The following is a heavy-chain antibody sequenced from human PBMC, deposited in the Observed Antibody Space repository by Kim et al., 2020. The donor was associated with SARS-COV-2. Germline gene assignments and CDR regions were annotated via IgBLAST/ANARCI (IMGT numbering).Heavy chain of an antibody. V-gene: IGHV1-69*13. D-gene: IGHD5-12*01. CDR3: AREARDGFLDAFDI. CDR2: IIPIFGTA. CDR1: GGTFSSYA. Sequence: SVKVSCKASGGTFSSYAISWVRQAPGQGLEWMGGIIPIFGTANYAQKFQGRVTITADESTSTAYMELSSLRSEDTAVYYCAREARDGFLDAFDIWGQGTMVTVSS. J-gene: IGHJ3*02.